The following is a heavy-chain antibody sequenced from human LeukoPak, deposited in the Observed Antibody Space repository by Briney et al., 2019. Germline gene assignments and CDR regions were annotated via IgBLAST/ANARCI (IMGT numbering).Heavy chain of an antibody. CDR3: ARDLAITIFGVVIRTDAFDI. CDR2: FIPIFGTA. CDR1: GGTFSSYA. V-gene: IGHV1-69*13. Sequence: SVKVSCKASGGTFSSYAISWVRQAPGQGLEWMGGFIPIFGTANYAQKFQGRVTITADESTSTAYMELSSLRSEDTAVYYCARDLAITIFGVVIRTDAFDIWGQGTMVTVSS. D-gene: IGHD3-3*01. J-gene: IGHJ3*02.